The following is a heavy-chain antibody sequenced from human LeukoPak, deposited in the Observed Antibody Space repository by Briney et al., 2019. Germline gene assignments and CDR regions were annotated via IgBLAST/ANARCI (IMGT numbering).Heavy chain of an antibody. CDR3: ARGGSSSWYPNFDY. V-gene: IGHV4-59*08. Sequence: PSETLSLTCTVSGGSISSYYWSWIRQPPGKGLGWIGYIYYSGSTNYNPSLKSRVTISVDTSKNQFSQKLSSVTAADTAVYYCARGGSSSWYPNFDYWGQGTLVTVSS. CDR2: IYYSGST. CDR1: GGSISSYY. D-gene: IGHD6-13*01. J-gene: IGHJ4*02.